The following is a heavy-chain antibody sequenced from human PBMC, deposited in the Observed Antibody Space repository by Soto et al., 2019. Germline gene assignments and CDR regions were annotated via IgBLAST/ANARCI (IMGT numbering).Heavy chain of an antibody. CDR2: ISYDGSNK. V-gene: IGHV3-30-3*01. Sequence: GGSLRLSCAASGFTFSSYAMHWVRQAPGKGLEWVAVISYDGSNKYYADSVKGRFTISRDNSKNTLYLQMNSLRAEDTAVYYCARAPRNSKGDYWGQGTLVTVSS. CDR3: ARAPRNSKGDY. D-gene: IGHD3-22*01. J-gene: IGHJ4*02. CDR1: GFTFSSYA.